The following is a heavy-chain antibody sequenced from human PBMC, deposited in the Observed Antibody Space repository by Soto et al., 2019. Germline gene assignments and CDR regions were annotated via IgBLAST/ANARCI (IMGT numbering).Heavy chain of an antibody. CDR3: ARGGDYYYGMDV. V-gene: IGHV3-33*01. CDR2: IWYDGSNK. Sequence: VAVIWYDGSNKYYADSVKGRFTISRDNSKNTLYLQMNSLRAEDTAVYYRARGGDYYYGMDVWGQGTTVTVSS. J-gene: IGHJ6*02.